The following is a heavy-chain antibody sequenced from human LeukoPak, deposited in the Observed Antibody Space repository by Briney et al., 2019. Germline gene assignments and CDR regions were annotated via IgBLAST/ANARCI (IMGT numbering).Heavy chain of an antibody. V-gene: IGHV4-61*08. CDR2: IYYSGST. CDR3: ARVGSPYSSSWRDYYYYGMDV. J-gene: IGHJ6*02. Sequence: SETLSLTCTVSGGSISSGDYYWSWIRQPPGKGLEWIGYIYYSGSTNYNPSLKSRVTISVDTSKNQFSLKLSSVTAADTAVYYCARVGSPYSSSWRDYYYYGMDVWGQGTTVTVSS. D-gene: IGHD6-13*01. CDR1: GGSISSGDYY.